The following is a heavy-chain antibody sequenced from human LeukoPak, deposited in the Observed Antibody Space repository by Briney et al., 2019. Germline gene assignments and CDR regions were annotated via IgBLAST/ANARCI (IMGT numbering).Heavy chain of an antibody. CDR2: IIPILGIA. V-gene: IGHV1-69*04. CDR3: ARRIVATTRSLYYYYGMDV. J-gene: IGHJ6*02. D-gene: IGHD5-12*01. CDR1: GGTFSSYA. Sequence: SVKVSCKASGGTFSSYAISWVRQAPGQGLEWMGRIIPILGIANYAQKFQGRVTITADKSTSTAYMELSSLRSEDTAVYYCARRIVATTRSLYYYYGMDVWGQGATVTVSS.